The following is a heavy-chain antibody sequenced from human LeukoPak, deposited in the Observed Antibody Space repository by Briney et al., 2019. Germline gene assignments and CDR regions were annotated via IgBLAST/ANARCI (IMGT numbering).Heavy chain of an antibody. D-gene: IGHD3-3*01. Sequence: ASVTVSCKASGYTFTSYGISWVRQAPGQGLEWMGWISAYNGNTNYAQKFQGRVTMTRDMSTTTVYMELSSLRSEDTAVYYCARGPHRRTYDRDNWFDPWGQGTLVTVSS. CDR1: GYTFTSYG. V-gene: IGHV1-18*01. CDR3: ARGPHRRTYDRDNWFDP. J-gene: IGHJ5*02. CDR2: ISAYNGNT.